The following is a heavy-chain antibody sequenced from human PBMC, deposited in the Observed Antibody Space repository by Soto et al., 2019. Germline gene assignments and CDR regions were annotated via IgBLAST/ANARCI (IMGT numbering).Heavy chain of an antibody. CDR1: GDSVSRNNAA. CDR2: TYYRSMWYY. CDR3: ARGGLGAAVANCDS. V-gene: IGHV6-1*01. J-gene: IGHJ4*02. Sequence: QVQLQQSGPGLVQPSQTLSLTCGISGDSVSRNNAAWYWIRQSPSRGLEWLGRTYYRSMWYYDYAVSVRGRIIINPDTSKNQFSLQLTSVTPEDTAVYYCARGGLGAAVANCDSWGQGTLVTVSS. D-gene: IGHD6-25*01.